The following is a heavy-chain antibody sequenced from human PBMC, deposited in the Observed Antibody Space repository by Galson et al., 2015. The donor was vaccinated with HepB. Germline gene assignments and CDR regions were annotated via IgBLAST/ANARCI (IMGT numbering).Heavy chain of an antibody. CDR3: ARDARIAARPSLNYYYYGMDV. V-gene: IGHV3-30*04. J-gene: IGHJ6*02. D-gene: IGHD6-6*01. Sequence: SLRLSCAASGFTFSSYAMHWVRQAPGKGLEWVAVISYDGSNKYYAVSVKGRFTISRDNSKNTLYLQMNSLRAEDTAVYYCARDARIAARPSLNYYYYGMDVWGQGTTVTVSS. CDR1: GFTFSSYA. CDR2: ISYDGSNK.